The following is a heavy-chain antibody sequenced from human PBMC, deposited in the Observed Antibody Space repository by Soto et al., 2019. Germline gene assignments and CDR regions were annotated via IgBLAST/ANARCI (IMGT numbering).Heavy chain of an antibody. V-gene: IGHV1-24*01. D-gene: IGHD3-22*01. Sequence: QVQLVQSGAEVKKPGASVKVSCKVSGYTLTELSMHWVRQAPGKGLEWMGGFDPEDGETIYAQKFQGRVTMTEDTPTDTAYMELSSLRSEDTAVYYCATMGGIDYCDSSGPPEDYWGQGTLVTVSS. CDR1: GYTLTELS. CDR2: FDPEDGET. CDR3: ATMGGIDYCDSSGPPEDY. J-gene: IGHJ4*02.